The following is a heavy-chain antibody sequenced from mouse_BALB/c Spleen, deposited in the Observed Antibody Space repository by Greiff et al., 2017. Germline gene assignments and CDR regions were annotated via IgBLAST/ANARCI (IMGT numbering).Heavy chain of an antibody. Sequence: VKLQESGPSLVQPSQSLSITCTVSGFSLTSYGVHWVRQSPGKGLEWLGVIWRGGSTDYNAAFMSRLSITKDNSKSQVFFKMNSLQADDTAIYYGAKKGGNNYFDYWGQGTTLTVSS. CDR2: IWRGGST. CDR1: GFSLTSYG. D-gene: IGHD1-1*02. J-gene: IGHJ2*01. V-gene: IGHV2-5-1*01. CDR3: AKKGGNNYFDY.